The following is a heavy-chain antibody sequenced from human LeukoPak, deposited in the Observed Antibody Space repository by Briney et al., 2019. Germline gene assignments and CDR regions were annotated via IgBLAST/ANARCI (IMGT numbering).Heavy chain of an antibody. Sequence: ASVKVSCKASGYTFTGYYMHWVRQAPGQGLEWMGWINPNSGGTNYAQKSQGRVTMTRDTSISTAYMELSRLRSDDTAVYYCARAGYGSGTTFDYWGQGTLVTVSS. J-gene: IGHJ4*02. V-gene: IGHV1-2*02. D-gene: IGHD3-10*01. CDR3: ARAGYGSGTTFDY. CDR1: GYTFTGYY. CDR2: INPNSGGT.